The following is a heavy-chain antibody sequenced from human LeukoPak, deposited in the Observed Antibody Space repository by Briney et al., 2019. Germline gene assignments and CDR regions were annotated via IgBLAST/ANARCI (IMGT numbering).Heavy chain of an antibody. CDR2: ISSSSSTI. Sequence: GGSLRLSCAASGFTCSSYSMNWVRQAPGKGLEWVSYISSSSSTIYYADSVKGRFTISRDNAKNSLYLQMNSLRAEDTAVYYCARVKYQLLGGFDYWGQGTLVTVSS. CDR3: ARVKYQLLGGFDY. D-gene: IGHD2-2*01. CDR1: GFTCSSYS. V-gene: IGHV3-48*01. J-gene: IGHJ4*02.